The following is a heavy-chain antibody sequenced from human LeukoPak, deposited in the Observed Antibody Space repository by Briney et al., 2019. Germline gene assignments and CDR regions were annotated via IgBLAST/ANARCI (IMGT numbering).Heavy chain of an antibody. V-gene: IGHV3-11*01. D-gene: IGHD1-14*01. Sequence: PGGSLRLSCAASGFTFSDYYMSWIRQAPGKGLEWVSYISSSGSTIYYADSVKGRFTISRDNAKNSLYLQMNSLRAEDTAVYYCARSEVSGWYYFDYWGQGTLVTVSS. J-gene: IGHJ4*02. CDR1: GFTFSDYY. CDR3: ARSEVSGWYYFDY. CDR2: ISSSGSTI.